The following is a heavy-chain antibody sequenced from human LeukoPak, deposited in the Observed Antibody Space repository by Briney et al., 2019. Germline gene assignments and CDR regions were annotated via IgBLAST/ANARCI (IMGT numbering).Heavy chain of an antibody. J-gene: IGHJ4*02. D-gene: IGHD3-16*02. Sequence: GGPLRLSCAASGIAFRSSWMSWGGKGPGKGLELVANIKQDGSEKYYEDSVKGRFTTSRDNAKNSLYLQMNSLRAEDTAVYYCASIGYWGQGTLVTVSS. CDR1: GIAFRSSW. V-gene: IGHV3-7*01. CDR3: ASIGY. CDR2: IKQDGSEK.